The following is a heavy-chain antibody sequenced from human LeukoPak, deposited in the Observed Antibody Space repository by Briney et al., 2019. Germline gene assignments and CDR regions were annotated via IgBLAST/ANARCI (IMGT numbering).Heavy chain of an antibody. CDR1: GGSFSGYY. CDR3: ARYSSSWSRGIFDY. J-gene: IGHJ4*02. CDR2: INHSGST. D-gene: IGHD6-13*01. V-gene: IGHV4-34*01. Sequence: SETLSLTCAAYGGSFSGYYWSWIRQPPGKGLEWIGEINHSGSTNYNPSLKSRVTISVDTSKNQFSLKLSSVTAADTAVYYCARYSSSWSRGIFDYWGQGTLVTVSS.